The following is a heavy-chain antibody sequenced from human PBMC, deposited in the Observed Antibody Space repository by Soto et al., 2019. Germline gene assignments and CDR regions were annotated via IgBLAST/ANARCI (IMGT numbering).Heavy chain of an antibody. CDR1: WFKFSNYY. D-gene: IGHD1-1*01. CDR3: ARSGDNFNVLDY. V-gene: IGHV3-11*06. Sequence: SWFKFSNYYMSWVRQAPGRGLEWISYSSNSGTFARYATSVKGRFSISRDNANNSLYLEMNSLRVEDTAVYYCARSGDNFNVLDYWGQGTPVTVSS. J-gene: IGHJ4*02. CDR2: SSNSGTFA.